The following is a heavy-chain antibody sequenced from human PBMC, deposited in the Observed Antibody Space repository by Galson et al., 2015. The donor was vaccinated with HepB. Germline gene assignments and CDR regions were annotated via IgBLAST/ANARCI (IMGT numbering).Heavy chain of an antibody. V-gene: IGHV3-33*08. Sequence: SLRLSCAASGFTFSSYGMHWVRQAPGKGLEWVAVIWYDGSNKYYADSVKGRFTISRDNSKNTLYLQMNSLRAEDTAVYYCARVGQQLVQGMDVWGQGTTVTVSS. CDR3: ARVGQQLVQGMDV. D-gene: IGHD6-13*01. J-gene: IGHJ6*02. CDR2: IWYDGSNK. CDR1: GFTFSSYG.